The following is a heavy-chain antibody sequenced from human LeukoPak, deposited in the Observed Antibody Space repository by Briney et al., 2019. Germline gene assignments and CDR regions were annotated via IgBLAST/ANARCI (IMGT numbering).Heavy chain of an antibody. J-gene: IGHJ4*02. D-gene: IGHD6-19*01. CDR1: GFNFRDHR. CDR2: IKNDGSET. Sequence: GGSLRLSCAVSGFNFRDHRMDWVRQAPGKGLEWVGHIKNDGSETYYLDSLKGRFSISRDNTNNALYLQMNSLRVEDTAVYYCVKNDGWFHLAQWGQGTLVTVPS. V-gene: IGHV3-7*03. CDR3: VKNDGWFHLAQ.